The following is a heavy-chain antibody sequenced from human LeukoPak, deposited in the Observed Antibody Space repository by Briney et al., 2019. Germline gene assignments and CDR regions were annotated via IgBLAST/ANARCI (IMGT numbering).Heavy chain of an antibody. Sequence: ASVKVSCKASGYSFTAFYIHWVRQAPGQGLEWMGWIHPRSGETDYAYKFRGRVTMTTDTSTSTAYMELRSLRSDDTAVYYCARGRHDILTGYYDAGGDYWGQGTLVTVS. CDR3: ARGRHDILTGYYDAGGDY. D-gene: IGHD3-9*01. V-gene: IGHV1-2*02. J-gene: IGHJ4*02. CDR2: IHPRSGET. CDR1: GYSFTAFY.